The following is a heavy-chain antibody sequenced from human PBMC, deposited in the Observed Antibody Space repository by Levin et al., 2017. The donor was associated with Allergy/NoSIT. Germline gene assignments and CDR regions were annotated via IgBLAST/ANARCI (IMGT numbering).Heavy chain of an antibody. Sequence: SETLSLTCTVSGDSINDYYWSWLRQPPGKGLEWIAYVYYTGGTDYNPSLKSRVTISVDTSKNQFSLKLSSVTAADTAVYYCARDDTYYDFWSNSYYYAMDVWGQGTTVTVSS. CDR3: ARDDTYYDFWSNSYYYAMDV. J-gene: IGHJ6*02. V-gene: IGHV4-59*08. CDR2: VYYTGGT. D-gene: IGHD3-3*01. CDR1: GDSINDYY.